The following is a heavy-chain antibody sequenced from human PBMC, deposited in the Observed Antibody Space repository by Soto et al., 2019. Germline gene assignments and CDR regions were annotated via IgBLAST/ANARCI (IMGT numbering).Heavy chain of an antibody. D-gene: IGHD3-10*01. CDR2: IIPIFGTA. J-gene: IGHJ6*03. CDR1: GGTFSSYA. V-gene: IGHV1-69*13. CDR3: ARDLCGWDGSGSYYNDCYYYYYMDV. Sequence: ASVKVSCKASGGTFSSYAISWVRQAPGQGLEWMGGIIPIFGTANYAQKFQGRVTITADESTSTAYMELSSLRSEDTAVYYCARDLCGWDGSGSYYNDCYYYYYMDVWGKGTTVTVSS.